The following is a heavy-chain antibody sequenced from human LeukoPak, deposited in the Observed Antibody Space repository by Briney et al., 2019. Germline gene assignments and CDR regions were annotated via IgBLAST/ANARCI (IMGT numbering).Heavy chain of an antibody. V-gene: IGHV3-7*01. CDR3: ARDVKAYYYDSSGYYYGIPFDY. Sequence: GGSLRLSCTASGFTFGDYAMSWFRQAPGKGLEWVANIKQDGSEKYYVDSVKGRFTISRDNAKNSLYLQMNSLRAEDTAVYYCARDVKAYYYDSSGYYYGIPFDYWGQGTLVTVSS. CDR2: IKQDGSEK. D-gene: IGHD3-22*01. CDR1: GFTFGDYA. J-gene: IGHJ4*02.